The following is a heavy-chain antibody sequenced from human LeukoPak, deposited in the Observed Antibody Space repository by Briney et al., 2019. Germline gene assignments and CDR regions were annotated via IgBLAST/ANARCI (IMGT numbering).Heavy chain of an antibody. CDR3: ARDNTQDYYDSSGYYYYYYYGMDV. CDR2: IYSGGST. CDR1: GFTVSSNY. D-gene: IGHD3-22*01. V-gene: IGHV3-66*01. Sequence: GGSLRLPCAASGFTVSSNYMSWVRQAPGKGLEWVSVIYSGGSTYYADSVKGRFTISRDNSKNTLYLQMNSLRAEDTAVYYCARDNTQDYYDSSGYYYYYYYGMDVWGQGTTVTVSS. J-gene: IGHJ6*02.